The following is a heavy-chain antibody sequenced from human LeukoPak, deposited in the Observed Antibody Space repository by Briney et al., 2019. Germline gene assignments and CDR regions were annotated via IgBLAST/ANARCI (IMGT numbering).Heavy chain of an antibody. D-gene: IGHD2-2*01. J-gene: IGHJ4*02. CDR2: IYYSGST. CDR1: GGSISSYY. CDR3: ARGDRSTNFDY. V-gene: IGHV4-59*01. Sequence: SETLSLTCTVSGGSISSYYWSWIRQPPGKGLEWIGYIYYSGSTNYNPSLKSRVTISVDTSKNQFSLKLSSVTAADTAVYYCARGDRSTNFDYWGQGTLVTVSS.